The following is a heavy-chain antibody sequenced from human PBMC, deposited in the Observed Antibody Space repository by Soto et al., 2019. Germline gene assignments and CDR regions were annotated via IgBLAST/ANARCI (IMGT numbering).Heavy chain of an antibody. V-gene: IGHV2-5*01. CDR1: GFSLSTSGVG. Sequence: QITLKESGPTLVKPTQTLTLTCTFSGFSLSTSGVGVGWIRQPPGKALEWLALIYWNDDKRYSPSLKSRLTITKDTSKNQVVLTMTNMDPVDTATYYCAHSLDDFWSGYYDYYYGMDVWGQGTTVTVSS. D-gene: IGHD3-3*01. CDR3: AHSLDDFWSGYYDYYYGMDV. J-gene: IGHJ6*02. CDR2: IYWNDDK.